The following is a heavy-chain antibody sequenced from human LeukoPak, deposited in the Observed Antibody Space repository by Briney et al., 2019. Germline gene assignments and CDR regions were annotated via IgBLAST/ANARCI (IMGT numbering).Heavy chain of an antibody. Sequence: PGGSLRLSCTASRFMFSSFSINWVRQAPGKGLEWVSSISSSSSYIYYADSVKGRFTISRDNAKNSLYLQMNSLRAEDTAVYYCARGLRSGSFDYWGQGTLVTVSS. CDR2: ISSSSSYI. J-gene: IGHJ4*02. V-gene: IGHV3-21*01. CDR3: ARGLRSGSFDY. D-gene: IGHD1-26*01. CDR1: RFMFSSFS.